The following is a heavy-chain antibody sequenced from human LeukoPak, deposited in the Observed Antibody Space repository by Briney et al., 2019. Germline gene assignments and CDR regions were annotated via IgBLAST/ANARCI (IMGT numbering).Heavy chain of an antibody. CDR2: ISSSGSTI. J-gene: IGHJ4*02. CDR3: ASLPGGYCSTTSCYRKDFDY. Sequence: GGSLRLSCAASGFTFSDYYMSWIRQAPGKGLEWVSYISSSGSTIDYADSVKGRFTISRDNAKNSLYLQMNSLRAEDTAVYYCASLPGGYCSTTSCYRKDFDYWGQGTLVTVSS. CDR1: GFTFSDYY. D-gene: IGHD2-2*01. V-gene: IGHV3-11*01.